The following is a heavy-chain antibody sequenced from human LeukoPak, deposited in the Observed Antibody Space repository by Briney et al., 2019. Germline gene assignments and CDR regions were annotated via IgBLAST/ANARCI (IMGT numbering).Heavy chain of an antibody. D-gene: IGHD6-13*01. J-gene: IGHJ3*02. V-gene: IGHV4-34*01. Sequence: SETLSLTCAVYVGSFSAYYCSWIRQPPGKGLEWIGEINHSGSTNYNPSLKSRVTISVDTSKNQFSLKLSSVTAADTAVYYCARVGSSWPREAFDIWGQGTMVTVSS. CDR1: VGSFSAYY. CDR3: ARVGSSWPREAFDI. CDR2: INHSGST.